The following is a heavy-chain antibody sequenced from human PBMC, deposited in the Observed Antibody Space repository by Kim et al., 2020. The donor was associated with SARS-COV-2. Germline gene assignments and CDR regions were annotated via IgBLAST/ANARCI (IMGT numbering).Heavy chain of an antibody. V-gene: IGHV3-43*02. J-gene: IGHJ6*02. Sequence: GGSLRLSCAASGFTFDDYAMHWVRQAPGKGLEWVSLISGDGGSTYYADSVKGRFTISRDNSKNSLYLQMNSLRTEDTALYYCAKDIRDDFWSGYSIFSPVPGGMDVWGQGTTVTVSS. CDR1: GFTFDDYA. D-gene: IGHD3-3*01. CDR2: ISGDGGST. CDR3: AKDIRDDFWSGYSIFSPVPGGMDV.